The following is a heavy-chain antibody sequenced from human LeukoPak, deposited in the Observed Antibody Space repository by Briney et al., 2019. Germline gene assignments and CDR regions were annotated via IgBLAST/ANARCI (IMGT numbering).Heavy chain of an antibody. CDR3: ARGGLMTTVTTSLGNWFDP. Sequence: SETLSLTCAVYGGSFSGYYWSWIRQPPGKGLEWIGEINHSGSTNYNPSLKSRVTISVDTSKNQISLKLSSVTAADTAVYYCARGGLMTTVTTSLGNWFDPWGQGTLVTVSS. CDR2: INHSGST. D-gene: IGHD4-17*01. V-gene: IGHV4-34*01. J-gene: IGHJ5*02. CDR1: GGSFSGYY.